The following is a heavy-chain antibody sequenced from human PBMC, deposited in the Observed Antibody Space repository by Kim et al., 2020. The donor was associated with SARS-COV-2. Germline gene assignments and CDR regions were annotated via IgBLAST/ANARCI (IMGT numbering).Heavy chain of an antibody. CDR3: AKYSYGYFDY. CDR2: IYYSGST. Sequence: SETLSLTCTVSGGSISSYYWSWIRQPPGKGLEWIGYIYYSGSTNYNPSLKSRVTISVDTSKNQFSLKLSSVTAADTAVYYCAKYSYGYFDYWGQGTLVTVSS. D-gene: IGHD5-18*01. J-gene: IGHJ4*02. V-gene: IGHV4-59*01. CDR1: GGSISSYY.